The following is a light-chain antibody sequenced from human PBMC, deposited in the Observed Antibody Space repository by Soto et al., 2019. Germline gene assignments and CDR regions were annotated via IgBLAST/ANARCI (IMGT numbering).Light chain of an antibody. CDR1: QRISSTY. V-gene: IGKV3-15*01. CDR3: QQYNNWPPWT. CDR2: GAS. J-gene: IGKJ1*01. Sequence: IVLTHSPGSLSFSPWYRCTLSFSSSQRISSTYLAWYHQKPGQAPRLLIYGASIRATGVPDRFSGSGSGTEFTLTISSLQSEDFAVYYCQQYNNWPPWTFGQGTKVDIK.